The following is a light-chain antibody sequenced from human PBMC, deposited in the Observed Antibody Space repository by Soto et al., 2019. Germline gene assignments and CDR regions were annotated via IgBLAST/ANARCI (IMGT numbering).Light chain of an antibody. V-gene: IGKV1-5*01. CDR3: QHYNSYSEA. CDR2: DVS. CDR1: QSISSW. Sequence: DIQMTQSPSTLSASVGDRVTITCRASQSISSWLAWYQQKPGKAPKLLIYDVSNLQTGVPSRFSGSGSRTEFTLTISSLQPDDVATYYCQHYNSYSEAFGQGTKVDIK. J-gene: IGKJ1*01.